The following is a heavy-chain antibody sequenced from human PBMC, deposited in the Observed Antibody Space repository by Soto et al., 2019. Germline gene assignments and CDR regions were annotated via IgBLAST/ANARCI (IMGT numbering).Heavy chain of an antibody. J-gene: IGHJ6*03. D-gene: IGHD3-10*01. CDR1: GFTFSSYA. V-gene: IGHV3-23*01. Sequence: HPGGSLRLSCAASGFTFSSYAMSWVRQAPGKGLEWVSAISGSGGSTYYADSVKGRFTISRDNSKNTLYLQMNSLRAEDTAVYYCAKVSGIIWFGEFLDYYYMDVWGKGTTVTVSS. CDR3: AKVSGIIWFGEFLDYYYMDV. CDR2: ISGSGGST.